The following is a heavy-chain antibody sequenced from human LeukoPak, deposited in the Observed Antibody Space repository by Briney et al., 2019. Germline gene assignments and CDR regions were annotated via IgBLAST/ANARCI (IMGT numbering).Heavy chain of an antibody. CDR2: ISGYNGHT. J-gene: IGHJ4*02. V-gene: IGHV1-18*01. D-gene: IGHD2-15*01. CDR3: ARVAPNRRYCSGGSCLNYFDY. CDR1: GYTFTNYG. Sequence: ASVKVSCKASGYTFTNYGISWVRQAPGQGLEGMGWISGYNGHTNYAQKLQGRVTMTTDTATNTAYMELRSLRSDDTAVYYCARVAPNRRYCSGGSCLNYFDYWGQGTLVTVSS.